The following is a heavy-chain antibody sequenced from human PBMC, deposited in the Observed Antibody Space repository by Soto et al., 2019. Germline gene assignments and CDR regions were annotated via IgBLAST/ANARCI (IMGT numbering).Heavy chain of an antibody. CDR1: GFTFSSYW. D-gene: IGHD2-2*01. J-gene: IGHJ4*02. CDR2: IKQDGSEK. V-gene: IGHV3-7*01. Sequence: EVQLMESGGGLVQPGGSLRLSCVDSGFTFSSYWMTWVRQAPGKGLEWVANIKQDGSEKYYVGSVKGRFSISRDNTKSSLYLQMNSLRAEDTAVYYCATAEYVGPAGAYWGPGTLVAVSS. CDR3: ATAEYVGPAGAY.